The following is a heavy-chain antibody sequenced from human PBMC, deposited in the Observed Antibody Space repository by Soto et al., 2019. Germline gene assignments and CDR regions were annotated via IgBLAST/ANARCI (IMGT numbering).Heavy chain of an antibody. D-gene: IGHD3-3*01. J-gene: IGHJ5*02. Sequence: QVQLVQSGSELKKPGASVKVSCKASGYTFTSYAMNWVRQAPGQGLEWMGWINTNTGNPTYAQGFTGRFVFSLDTSVSTEYLQICSLKAEDTAVYYCARGVATPIFGVAAPYNWFDPWGQGTLVTVSS. CDR2: INTNTGNP. CDR1: GYTFTSYA. V-gene: IGHV7-4-1*01. CDR3: ARGVATPIFGVAAPYNWFDP.